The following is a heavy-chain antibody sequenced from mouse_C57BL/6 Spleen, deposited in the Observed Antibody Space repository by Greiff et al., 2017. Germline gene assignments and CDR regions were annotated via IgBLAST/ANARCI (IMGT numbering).Heavy chain of an antibody. J-gene: IGHJ3*01. Sequence: VQVVESGAELVKPGASVKISCKASGYAFSSYWMNWVKQRPGKGLEWIGQIYPGDGDTNYNGKFKGKATLTADKSSSTAYMQLSSLTSEDSAVYFCARWGDIHEGFAYWGQGTLVTVSA. CDR3: ARWGDIHEGFAY. CDR1: GYAFSSYW. V-gene: IGHV1-80*01. CDR2: IYPGDGDT.